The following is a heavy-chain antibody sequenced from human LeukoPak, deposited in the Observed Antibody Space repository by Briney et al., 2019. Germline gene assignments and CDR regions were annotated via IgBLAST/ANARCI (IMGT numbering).Heavy chain of an antibody. V-gene: IGHV4-38-2*02. CDR2: IYHSGST. J-gene: IGHJ4*02. D-gene: IGHD3-9*01. CDR3: AKAARVDSTDY. CDR1: GYSISSGYY. Sequence: SETLSLTCTVSGYSISSGYYWGWIRQPPGRGLEWIGSIYHSGSTYYNPSLKSRVTISVDTSKNQFSLKLSSATAADTAVYYCAKAARVDSTDYWGQGTLVTVSS.